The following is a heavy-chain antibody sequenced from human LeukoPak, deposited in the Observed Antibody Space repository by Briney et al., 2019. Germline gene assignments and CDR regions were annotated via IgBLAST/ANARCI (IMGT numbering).Heavy chain of an antibody. J-gene: IGHJ5*02. CDR1: GGSISNISYS. Sequence: SETLSLTCAVSGGSISNISYSWNWIRQPPGKGLEWIGYIYYSGSAFYNPSLTSRFTISVDTSKNQFSLKLTSVTAADTAIYYCARVVGAGWFDPWGQGTLVTVSS. D-gene: IGHD1-26*01. V-gene: IGHV4-30-4*07. CDR3: ARVVGAGWFDP. CDR2: IYYSGSA.